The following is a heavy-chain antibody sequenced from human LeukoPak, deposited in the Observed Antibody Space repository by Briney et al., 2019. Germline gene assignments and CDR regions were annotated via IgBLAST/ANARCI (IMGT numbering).Heavy chain of an antibody. CDR1: GFTFSDYY. V-gene: IGHV3-11*01. Sequence: PGGSLRLSCAASGFTFSDYYMSWIRQAPGKGLEWVSYISSSGSTIYYADSVKGRFTISRDNAKNSLYLQMNSLRAEDTAVYYCAGDCSGGSCFHYYYYGMDVWGQGTTVTVSS. J-gene: IGHJ6*02. CDR3: AGDCSGGSCFHYYYYGMDV. CDR2: ISSSGSTI. D-gene: IGHD2-15*01.